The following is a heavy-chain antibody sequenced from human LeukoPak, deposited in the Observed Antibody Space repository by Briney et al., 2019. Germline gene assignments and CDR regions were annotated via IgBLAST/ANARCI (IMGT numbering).Heavy chain of an antibody. V-gene: IGHV1-69*05. J-gene: IGHJ4*02. D-gene: IGHD1-26*01. CDR3: ARGPLLPLDY. Sequence: GSSVKASCKASGGTFSSYAISWVRQAPGRGLEWMGRIIPIFGTANYAQKFQGRVTITTDESTSTAYMELSSLRSEDTAVYYCARGPLLPLDYWGQGTLVTVSS. CDR1: GGTFSSYA. CDR2: IIPIFGTA.